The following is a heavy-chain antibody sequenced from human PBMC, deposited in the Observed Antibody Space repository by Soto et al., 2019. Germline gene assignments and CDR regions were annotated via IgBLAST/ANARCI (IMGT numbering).Heavy chain of an antibody. V-gene: IGHV1-8*01. J-gene: IGHJ4*02. CDR1: GYTFTSYD. CDR2: MSPNSGYT. D-gene: IGHD3-3*01. CDR3: ARGVNDFGVVNLDY. Sequence: EASVKVSCKSSGYTFTSYDINWVRQATGQGLEWMGWMSPNSGYTGCAQKFQGRVTMTRNTSISTAYMELSSLRSGDTAVYYCARGVNDFGVVNLDYWGQGALVTVSS.